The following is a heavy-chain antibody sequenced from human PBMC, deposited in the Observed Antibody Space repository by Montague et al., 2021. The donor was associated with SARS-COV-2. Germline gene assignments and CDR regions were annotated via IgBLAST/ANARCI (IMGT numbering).Heavy chain of an antibody. CDR3: ARVDIWTGYVDY. J-gene: IGHJ4*02. CDR1: GGSIRSYY. CDR2: IYYTGGT. V-gene: IGHV4-59*01. D-gene: IGHD3/OR15-3a*01. Sequence: SETLSLTCTVSGGSIRSYYWSWIRLPPGDGLEWLGYIYYTGGTNNNPSLNSRVTLSLDTSKNQFSLNLRSVTAAGTAVYFCARVDIWTGYVDYWGQGTLVTVSS.